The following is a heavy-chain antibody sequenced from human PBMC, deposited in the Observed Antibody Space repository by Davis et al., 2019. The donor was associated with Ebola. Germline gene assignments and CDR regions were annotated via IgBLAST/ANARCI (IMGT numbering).Heavy chain of an antibody. D-gene: IGHD1-26*01. CDR3: ARDRSLRYYYYGMDV. CDR1: GFTFNSSS. Sequence: GGSLRLSCVASGFTFNSSSMNWVRQAPGQGLEWVSYISSSGSIIYYADSVKGRFTISRDNAKNSLYLQMNSLRAEDTAVYYCARDRSLRYYYYGMDVWGQGTTVTVSS. V-gene: IGHV3-21*05. J-gene: IGHJ6*02. CDR2: ISSSGSII.